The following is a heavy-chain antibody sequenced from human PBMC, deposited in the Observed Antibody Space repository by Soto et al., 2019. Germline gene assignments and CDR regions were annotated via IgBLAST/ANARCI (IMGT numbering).Heavy chain of an antibody. J-gene: IGHJ4*02. D-gene: IGHD3-10*02. Sequence: QVQLQESGPGLVKPSGTLSLTCAVSGGSIRSSSWWSWVRQPPGKGLEWLGEIYHSGRTNYNPSLKSRVPISVDKAKNQFSLRLDPVTAADTAVYYCARDLMGSDGTTFGSFDYWGRGTLVTVSS. V-gene: IGHV4-4*02. CDR2: IYHSGRT. CDR3: ARDLMGSDGTTFGSFDY. CDR1: GGSIRSSSW.